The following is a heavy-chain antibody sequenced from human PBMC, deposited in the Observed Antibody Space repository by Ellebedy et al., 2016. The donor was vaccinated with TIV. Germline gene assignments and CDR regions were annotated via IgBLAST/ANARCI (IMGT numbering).Heavy chain of an antibody. V-gene: IGHV1-8*01. CDR1: GYTFINYD. J-gene: IGHJ4*02. CDR2: MNPKNGNT. Sequence: AASVKVSCKASGYTFINYDINWVRQSTGQGLEWMGWMNPKNGNTGYAQKLQGRITMTTNTSIGTAYMELSSLTSEDTAVYFCAINYGAYTTEFDYWGRGTLVTVSS. CDR3: AINYGAYTTEFDY. D-gene: IGHD4-17*01.